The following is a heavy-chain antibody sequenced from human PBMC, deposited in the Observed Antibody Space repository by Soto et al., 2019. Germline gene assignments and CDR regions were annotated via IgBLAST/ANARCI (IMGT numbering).Heavy chain of an antibody. J-gene: IGHJ4*02. V-gene: IGHV2-26*01. CDR3: ARISGTMVRGVIRNYYFDY. Sequence: QVTLKESGPVLVKPTETLTLTCAVSGFSLSNARMGVSWIRQPPGKALGWLAHIFSNDEKSYSTSLKSRLTISKDTSKSQVVLTMTNMDPVDTATYYCARISGTMVRGVIRNYYFDYWGQGTLVTVSS. D-gene: IGHD3-10*01. CDR1: GFSLSNARMG. CDR2: IFSNDEK.